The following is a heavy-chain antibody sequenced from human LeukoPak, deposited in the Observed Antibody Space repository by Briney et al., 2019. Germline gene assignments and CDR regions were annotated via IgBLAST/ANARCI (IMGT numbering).Heavy chain of an antibody. CDR3: TTDPFIAAAGGFDY. Sequence: GGSLRLSCAASGFTFSSYGMHWVRQAPGKGLEWVGRIKSKTDGGTTDYAAPVKGRFTISRDDSKNTLYLQMNSLKTEDTAVYYCTTDPFIAAAGGFDYWGQGTLVTVSS. J-gene: IGHJ4*02. D-gene: IGHD6-13*01. V-gene: IGHV3-15*01. CDR2: IKSKTDGGTT. CDR1: GFTFSSYG.